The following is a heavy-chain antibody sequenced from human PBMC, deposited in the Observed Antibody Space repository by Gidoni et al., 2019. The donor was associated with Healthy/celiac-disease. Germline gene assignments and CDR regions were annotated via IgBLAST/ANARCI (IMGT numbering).Heavy chain of an antibody. CDR1: GFTFNSYC. Sequence: EVQLVESGGGLVQPGGSLGLSCAASGFTFNSYCMHWVRKAPGKGLVWVSRINSDGSSTSDADSVKGRFTISRDNAKNTLYLQMNSLRAEDTAVYYCARGRSGSYPCFDYWGQGTLVTVSS. D-gene: IGHD3-10*01. V-gene: IGHV3-74*01. CDR3: ARGRSGSYPCFDY. J-gene: IGHJ4*02. CDR2: INSDGSST.